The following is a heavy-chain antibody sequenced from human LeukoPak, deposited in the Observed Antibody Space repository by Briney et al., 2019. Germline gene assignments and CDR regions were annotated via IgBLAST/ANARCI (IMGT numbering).Heavy chain of an antibody. CDR3: ARDIGSGSYFFPIYYFDY. CDR1: GGSISSGSYY. V-gene: IGHV4-61*02. Sequence: SQTLSLTCTVSGGSISSGSYYWSWIRQPAGKGLEWIGRIYTSGSTNYNPSLKSRVTISVDTSKNQFSLKLSSVTAADTAVYYCARDIGSGSYFFPIYYFDYWGQGTLVTVSS. CDR2: IYTSGST. J-gene: IGHJ4*02. D-gene: IGHD3-10*01.